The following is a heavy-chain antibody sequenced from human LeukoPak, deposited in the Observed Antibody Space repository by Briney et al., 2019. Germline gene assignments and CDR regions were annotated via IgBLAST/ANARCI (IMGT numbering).Heavy chain of an antibody. CDR2: ISYDGSNK. CDR1: GFTFSSYA. J-gene: IGHJ4*02. Sequence: PGRSLRLSCAASGFTFSSYAMHWVRQAPGKGLEWVAVISYDGSNKYYADSVKGRFTISRDNSKSTLYLQMNSLRAEDTAVYYCARGDHFWFGELSFDYWGQGTLVTVSS. D-gene: IGHD3-10*01. CDR3: ARGDHFWFGELSFDY. V-gene: IGHV3-30*04.